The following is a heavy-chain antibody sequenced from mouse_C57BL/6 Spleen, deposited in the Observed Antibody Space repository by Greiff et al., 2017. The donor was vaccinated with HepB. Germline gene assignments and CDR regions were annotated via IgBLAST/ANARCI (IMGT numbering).Heavy chain of an antibody. CDR1: GYTFTSYW. D-gene: IGHD1-1*02. CDR2: IDPSDSYT. J-gene: IGHJ4*01. Sequence: QVQLQQSGAELVMPGASVKLSCKASGYTFTSYWMHWVKQRPGQGLEWIGEIDPSDSYTNYNQKFKGKSTLTVDKSSSTAYMQLSSLTSEDSAVYYCARRHYDYDAMDYWGQGTSVTVSS. V-gene: IGHV1-69*01. CDR3: ARRHYDYDAMDY.